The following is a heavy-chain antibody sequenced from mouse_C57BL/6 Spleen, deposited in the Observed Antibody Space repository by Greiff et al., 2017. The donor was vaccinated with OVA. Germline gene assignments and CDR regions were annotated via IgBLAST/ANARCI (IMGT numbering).Heavy chain of an antibody. CDR3: ARSVTGTGYFDV. V-gene: IGHV1-54*01. CDR2: INPGSGGT. J-gene: IGHJ1*03. Sequence: LQESGAELVRPGTSVKVSCKASGYAFTNYLIEWVKQRPGQGLEWIGVINPGSGGTNYNEKFKGKAPLTADKSSSTAYMQLSSLTSEDSAVYFCARSVTGTGYFDVWGTGTTVTVSS. CDR1: GYAFTNYL. D-gene: IGHD4-1*01.